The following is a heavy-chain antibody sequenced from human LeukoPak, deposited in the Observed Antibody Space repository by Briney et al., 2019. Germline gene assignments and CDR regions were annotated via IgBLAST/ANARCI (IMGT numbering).Heavy chain of an antibody. J-gene: IGHJ5*02. V-gene: IGHV4-34*01. CDR3: ARSSGYSSSGGLNWFDT. Sequence: SETLSLTCAVYGGSFSGYYWSWIRQPPGKGLEWIGEINHSGSTNYNPSLKSRVTISVDTSKNQFSLKLSSVTAADTAVYYCARSSGYSSSGGLNWFDTWGQGTLVTVSS. CDR1: GGSFSGYY. CDR2: INHSGST. D-gene: IGHD6-13*01.